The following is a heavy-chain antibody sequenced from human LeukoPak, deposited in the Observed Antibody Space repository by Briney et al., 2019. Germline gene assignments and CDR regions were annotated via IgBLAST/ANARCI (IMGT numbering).Heavy chain of an antibody. Sequence: GGSLRLSCAASGFTFVTYAMSWVRQAPGKGLEWVSSISGSGDSTYFADSVKGRFTISRDNSKNTLYLQMNSLRAEDTATYYCAKARYYGSGRYYLHFNYWGPGTLVTVSS. V-gene: IGHV3-23*01. D-gene: IGHD3-10*01. CDR2: ISGSGDST. J-gene: IGHJ4*02. CDR3: AKARYYGSGRYYLHFNY. CDR1: GFTFVTYA.